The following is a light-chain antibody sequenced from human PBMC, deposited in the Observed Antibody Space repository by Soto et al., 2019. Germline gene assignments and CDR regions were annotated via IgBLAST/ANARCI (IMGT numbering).Light chain of an antibody. Sequence: DIQMTQSPSSVSASVGDRVTITCRASQGITSWLAWYQQKPGKAPKLLIYRESNLQSGVPSRFSGGGSGTDFTLTISGVQPADFATYYCQQTTSFPLTFGGGTKVEIK. CDR2: RES. CDR3: QQTTSFPLT. J-gene: IGKJ4*01. CDR1: QGITSW. V-gene: IGKV1-12*01.